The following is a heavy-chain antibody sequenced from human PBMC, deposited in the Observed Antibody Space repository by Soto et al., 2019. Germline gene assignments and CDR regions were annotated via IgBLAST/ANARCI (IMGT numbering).Heavy chain of an antibody. CDR3: ASGDQVY. CDR2: IRNKVNSYTT. CDR1: GFTFSDPY. J-gene: IGHJ4*02. V-gene: IGHV3-72*01. Sequence: EVHLVESGGNLVQPGGSLRLSCAASGFTFSDPYMDWVRQAPGKGLEWVGRIRNKVNSYTTEYAASVQGRFTISRDDSKNSLYLQMNSLKTEDSAVYYCASGDQVYSGQGTLVTVSS.